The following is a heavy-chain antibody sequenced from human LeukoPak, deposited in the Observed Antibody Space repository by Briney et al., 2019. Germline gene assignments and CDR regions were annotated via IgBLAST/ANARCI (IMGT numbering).Heavy chain of an antibody. CDR2: TRNKANSYTT. Sequence: GGSLRLSCAASGFTFIDHYMDSLRQAAGRGLEGVGRTRNKANSYTTEYAASVKGRFTISRDDSKNALYLQMNSLKTEDTAVYYCARGYGSGSYYSTPFDYWGQGTLVTVSS. CDR3: ARGYGSGSYYSTPFDY. J-gene: IGHJ4*02. D-gene: IGHD3-10*01. V-gene: IGHV3-72*01. CDR1: GFTFIDHY.